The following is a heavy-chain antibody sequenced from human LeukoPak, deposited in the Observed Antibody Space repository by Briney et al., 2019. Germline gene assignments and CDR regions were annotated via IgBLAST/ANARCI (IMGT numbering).Heavy chain of an antibody. CDR3: ARGFRAFDF. CDR2: ISSTSTSI. Sequence: PGGSLRLSCAASGFTVSSNYMNWVRQAPGKGLEWVSSISSTSTSIYHADSVKGRFTISRDNTKNSLYLQMDSLRAEDTAVYYCARGFRAFDFWAQGTMVTVSS. V-gene: IGHV3-21*01. CDR1: GFTVSSNY. J-gene: IGHJ3*01.